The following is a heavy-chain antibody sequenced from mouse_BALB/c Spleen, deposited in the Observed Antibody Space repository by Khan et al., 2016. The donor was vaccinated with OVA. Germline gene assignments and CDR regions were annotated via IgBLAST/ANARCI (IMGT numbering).Heavy chain of an antibody. CDR2: IRYSGST. CDR1: GYSITSGYG. D-gene: IGHD1-2*01. CDR3: ARTARIKD. V-gene: IGHV3-1*02. J-gene: IGHJ2*01. Sequence: EVQLQESGPGLVKPSQSLSLTCTVTGYSITSGYGWNWIRQFPGNKLEWMGYIRYSGSTNYNPSLKGRISITRDTSKNQSYRQWNSVTTEETATYYGARTARIKDWGQGTTLTVSS.